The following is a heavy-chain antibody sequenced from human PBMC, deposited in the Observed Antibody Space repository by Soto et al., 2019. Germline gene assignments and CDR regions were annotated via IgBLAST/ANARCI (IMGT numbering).Heavy chain of an antibody. CDR3: ASDWGGAGTFAY. D-gene: IGHD3-16*01. CDR2: ISSSSSYI. Sequence: EVQLVESGGGLVKPGGSLRLSCAASGFTLSSYSMNWVRQAPGKGLEWVSSISSSSSYIYYADSVKGRVTISRDNAKNSLYLQMSGLRAEDTPVYSCASDWGGAGTFAYWGQGTLVTVSS. J-gene: IGHJ4*02. CDR1: GFTLSSYS. V-gene: IGHV3-21*01.